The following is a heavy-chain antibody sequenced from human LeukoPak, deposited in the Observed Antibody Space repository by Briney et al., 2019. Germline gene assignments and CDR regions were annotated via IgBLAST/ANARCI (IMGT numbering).Heavy chain of an antibody. CDR2: ISGSGGST. J-gene: IGHJ4*02. V-gene: IGHV3-23*01. Sequence: GGTLRLSCAASGCTFSSYAMSWVRQAPGKGLEWVSAISGSGGSTYYADSVKGRFTISRDNSKNTLYLQMNSLRAEDTAVYYCAKVGGGYQLLYDYFDYWGQGTLVTVSS. CDR1: GCTFSSYA. D-gene: IGHD2-2*02. CDR3: AKVGGGYQLLYDYFDY.